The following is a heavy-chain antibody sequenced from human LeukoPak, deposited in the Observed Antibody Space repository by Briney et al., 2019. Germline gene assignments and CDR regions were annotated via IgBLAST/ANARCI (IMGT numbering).Heavy chain of an antibody. Sequence: GGSLRLSCAASGFTVSSNYMSWVRQAPGKGLEWVSVIYSGGSTYYADSVKGRFTISRDNSKNTLYLQMYSLRAEDTAVYYCARAMVRGVLYYYYYGMDVWGQGTTVTVSS. CDR3: ARAMVRGVLYYYYYGMDV. J-gene: IGHJ6*02. D-gene: IGHD3-10*01. V-gene: IGHV3-66*01. CDR1: GFTVSSNY. CDR2: IYSGGST.